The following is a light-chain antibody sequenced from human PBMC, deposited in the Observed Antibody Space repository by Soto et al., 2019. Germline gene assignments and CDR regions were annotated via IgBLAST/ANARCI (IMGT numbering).Light chain of an antibody. CDR1: TAAVTSGHY. CDR2: DTS. Sequence: QAVVTQEPSLTVSPGGTVTLTCGSSTAAVTSGHYPYWFQQNPGQAPKTLIYDTSNKHSWTPSRFSGSLLGGKAALTLSGAQPEDEAEYYCLLSYSGAKVFGTGTKLTVL. J-gene: IGLJ1*01. CDR3: LLSYSGAKV. V-gene: IGLV7-46*01.